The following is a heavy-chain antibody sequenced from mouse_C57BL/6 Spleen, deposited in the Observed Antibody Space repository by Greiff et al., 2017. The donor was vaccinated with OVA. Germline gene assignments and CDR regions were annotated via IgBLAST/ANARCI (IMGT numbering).Heavy chain of an antibody. Sequence: VQLKESGPGLVQPSQRLSITCTVSGFSLTSYGVHWVRQSPGKGLEWLGVIWSGGSTDYNAAFISRLSISKDNSTSQVFFKMNSLQADDTAIYYCATSSDGYLTWFAYWGQGTLVTVSA. D-gene: IGHD2-3*01. CDR2: IWSGGST. J-gene: IGHJ3*01. CDR1: GFSLTSYG. V-gene: IGHV2-2*01. CDR3: ATSSDGYLTWFAY.